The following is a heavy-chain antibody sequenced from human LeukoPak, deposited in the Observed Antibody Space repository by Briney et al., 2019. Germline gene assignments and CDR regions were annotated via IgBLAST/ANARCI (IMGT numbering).Heavy chain of an antibody. D-gene: IGHD6-13*01. Sequence: GGSLRLSCAASGFTVSTNNMTWVRQAPGKGLEWVSVIYSDGSTYYADSVKGRFTISRDNSKNTLHLQMNSLRAEDTAVYYCARVHSSSWGYFDYWGQGTLVTVSS. CDR1: GFTVSTNN. J-gene: IGHJ4*02. CDR3: ARVHSSSWGYFDY. V-gene: IGHV3-66*01. CDR2: IYSDGST.